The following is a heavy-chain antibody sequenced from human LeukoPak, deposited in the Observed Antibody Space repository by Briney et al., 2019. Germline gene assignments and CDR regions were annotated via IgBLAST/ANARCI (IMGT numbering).Heavy chain of an antibody. V-gene: IGHV4-59*01. CDR2: IYNSGTT. J-gene: IGHJ4*02. Sequence: SETLSLTCSVSFGSIRDYYWSWIRQPPGKGLEWIGYIYNSGTTSYNPSLKGQLTISVDTSKNQCSLMLSSVTAADPAVYYCARGNQYPGVFDYWGQGTLVTVSS. CDR3: ARGNQYPGVFDY. CDR1: FGSIRDYY. D-gene: IGHD1-14*01.